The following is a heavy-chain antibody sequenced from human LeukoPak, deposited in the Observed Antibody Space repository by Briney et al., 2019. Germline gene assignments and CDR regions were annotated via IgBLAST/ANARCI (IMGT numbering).Heavy chain of an antibody. CDR2: INPNSGGT. Sequence: GESLKISCKGSGYSFTSYWIGWVRQAPGQGLEWMGWINPNSGGTNYAQKFQGRVTMTRDTSISTAYMELSRLRSDDTAIYYCARDPNYGGLTGAFDIWGQGTMVTVSS. CDR3: ARDPNYGGLTGAFDI. V-gene: IGHV1-2*02. J-gene: IGHJ3*02. CDR1: GYSFTSYW. D-gene: IGHD4-23*01.